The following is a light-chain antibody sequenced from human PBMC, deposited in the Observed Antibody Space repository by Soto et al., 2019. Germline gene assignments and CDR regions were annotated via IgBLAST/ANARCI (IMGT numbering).Light chain of an antibody. J-gene: IGKJ1*01. CDR2: AAS. Sequence: DIQMTQSPSSLSASLGDRVTITCRASQSISSYLNWYQQKPGKAPKPLIYAASRLQSGVPSKFSGSGSGTDFTLTISSLQPEDFATYYCQQSYSIPWTFGQGTKVDIK. CDR3: QQSYSIPWT. CDR1: QSISSY. V-gene: IGKV1-39*01.